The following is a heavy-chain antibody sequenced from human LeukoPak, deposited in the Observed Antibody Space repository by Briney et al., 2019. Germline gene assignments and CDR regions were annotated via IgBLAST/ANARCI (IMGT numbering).Heavy chain of an antibody. D-gene: IGHD1-26*01. Sequence: SETLSLTCTVSGGSISSYYWTWFRKPPGKGLEWIGYIYYSGSTNYNPSLKSRVTISVDTSKNQFSLKLSSVTAADTAVYYCARSGSSYYFDYWGQGTLVTVSS. CDR2: IYYSGST. V-gene: IGHV4-59*12. J-gene: IGHJ4*02. CDR1: GGSISSYY. CDR3: ARSGSSYYFDY.